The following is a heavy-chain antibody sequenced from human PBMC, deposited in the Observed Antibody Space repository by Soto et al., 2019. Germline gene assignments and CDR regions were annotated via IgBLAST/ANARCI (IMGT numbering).Heavy chain of an antibody. J-gene: IGHJ4*02. CDR2: MHYSGST. Sequence: SETLSLTCTVSGGSVTSTSYYWSWIRQPPGKGLEWIGYMHYSGSTNYNPSLKSRVTISVDTSKNQFSLKLSSVTAADTAVYDCARAWEPLYFDDWGQGALVTVSS. D-gene: IGHD1-26*01. V-gene: IGHV4-61*01. CDR3: ARAWEPLYFDD. CDR1: GGSVTSTSYY.